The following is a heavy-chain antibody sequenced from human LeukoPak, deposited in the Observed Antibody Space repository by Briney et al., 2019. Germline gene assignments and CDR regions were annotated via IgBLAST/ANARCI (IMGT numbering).Heavy chain of an antibody. CDR2: IYTSGST. CDR3: ARQFGYSGYGD. D-gene: IGHD5-12*01. V-gene: IGHV4-4*09. Sequence: TSETLSLTCTVSGGSISSYYWSWIRQPPGKGLEWTGYIYTSGSTNYNPSLKSRVTISVDTSKNQFSLKLSSVTAADTAVYYCARQFGYSGYGDWGQGTLVTVSS. J-gene: IGHJ4*02. CDR1: GGSISSYY.